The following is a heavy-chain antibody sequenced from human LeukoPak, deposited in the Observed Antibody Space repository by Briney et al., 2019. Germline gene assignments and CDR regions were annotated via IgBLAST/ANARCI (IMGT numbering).Heavy chain of an antibody. CDR1: GYTFTGYY. CDR2: INPNSGGT. V-gene: IGHV1-2*06. CDR3: AREPTVTTGGYYYYYMDV. Sequence: ASVKVSCKASGYTFTGYYMHWVRQAPGQGLEWMGRINPNSGGTNYAQKFQGRVTMTRDTPISTAYMELSRLRSDDTAVYYCAREPTVTTGGYYYYYMDVWGKGTTVTVSS. D-gene: IGHD4-17*01. J-gene: IGHJ6*03.